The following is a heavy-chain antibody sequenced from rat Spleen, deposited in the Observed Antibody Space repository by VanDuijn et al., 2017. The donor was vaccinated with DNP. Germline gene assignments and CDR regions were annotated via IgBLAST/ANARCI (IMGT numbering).Heavy chain of an antibody. J-gene: IGHJ2*01. Sequence: EVQLQESGPGLVEPSQSISLTCSVTGYSITSSYRWNWIRKFPGNKLEWMGYINSAGSTNYNPSLKSRISITRDTSKNQFFLQVNSVTTEDTATYYCARLHYGLDYWGQGVMVTVSS. V-gene: IGHV3-3*01. CDR1: GYSITSSYR. CDR2: INSAGST. D-gene: IGHD1-11*01. CDR3: ARLHYGLDY.